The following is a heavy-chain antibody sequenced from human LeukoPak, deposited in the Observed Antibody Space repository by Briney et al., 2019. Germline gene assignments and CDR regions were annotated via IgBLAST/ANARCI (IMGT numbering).Heavy chain of an antibody. CDR2: INWNGGST. J-gene: IGHJ4*02. Sequence: GGSLRLSCAASGFTFDDYGMSWVRQAPGKGLEWVSGINWNGGSTGYADSVKGRFTISRDNAKNSLYLQMNSLRAEDTALYYCARDGTGYSSSWYEIDYWGQGTLVTVSS. CDR1: GFTFDDYG. CDR3: ARDGTGYSSSWYEIDY. D-gene: IGHD6-13*01. V-gene: IGHV3-20*04.